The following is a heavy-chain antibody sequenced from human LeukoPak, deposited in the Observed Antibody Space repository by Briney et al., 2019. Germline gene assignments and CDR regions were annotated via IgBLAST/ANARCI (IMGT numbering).Heavy chain of an antibody. D-gene: IGHD1-14*01. Sequence: SETLSLTCTVSGGSISSYYWSWIRQPPGKGLEWIGYIYYSGSTNYNPSLKSRVTISVDTSKNQFSLKLSYVTAADTAVYFCARNPPATAEFYFDYWGQGTLVTVSS. CDR1: GGSISSYY. V-gene: IGHV4-59*08. CDR3: ARNPPATAEFYFDY. CDR2: IYYSGST. J-gene: IGHJ4*02.